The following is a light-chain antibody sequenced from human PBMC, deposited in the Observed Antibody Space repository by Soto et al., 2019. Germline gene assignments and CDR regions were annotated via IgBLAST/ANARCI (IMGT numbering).Light chain of an antibody. CDR3: TSPTPGSLYV. CDR1: SSDVGEYNY. V-gene: IGLV2-14*01. CDR2: MVS. Sequence: QSVLTQPRSVSGSPGQTVTISCTGTSSDVGEYNYVSWYQKYPGRVPKLLIYMVSNRPSGVSNRFSGSKSGNTASLTISGLQAEDEADYFCTSPTPGSLYVFGTGTKV. J-gene: IGLJ1*01.